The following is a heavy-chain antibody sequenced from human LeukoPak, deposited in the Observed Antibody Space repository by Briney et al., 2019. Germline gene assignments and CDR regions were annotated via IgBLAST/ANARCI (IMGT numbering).Heavy chain of an antibody. CDR3: ASRGDGGFDY. Sequence: ASVQVSCKASGYTFTGYYIHWVRQAPGQGLEWMGRINPYSGDTNYAQKFQGRVTLTRDTSISTAYMELGSLKSDDTAMYYCASRGDGGFDYWGQGTLVTVSS. CDR1: GYTFTGYY. V-gene: IGHV1-2*06. CDR2: INPYSGDT. D-gene: IGHD3-16*01. J-gene: IGHJ4*02.